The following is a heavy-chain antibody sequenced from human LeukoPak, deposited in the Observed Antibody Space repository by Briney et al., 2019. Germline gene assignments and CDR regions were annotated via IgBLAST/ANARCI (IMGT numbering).Heavy chain of an antibody. CDR2: INSDGSST. Sequence: GGSLRLSCAASGFTFSSYWMHWVRQAPGKGLAWVSRINSDGSSTSYADSVKGRFTISRDNAKNTLYLQMNSLRAEDTAVYYCARDVLRYFDWLSNWGQGTLVTVSS. D-gene: IGHD3-9*01. CDR3: ARDVLRYFDWLSN. V-gene: IGHV3-74*01. J-gene: IGHJ4*02. CDR1: GFTFSSYW.